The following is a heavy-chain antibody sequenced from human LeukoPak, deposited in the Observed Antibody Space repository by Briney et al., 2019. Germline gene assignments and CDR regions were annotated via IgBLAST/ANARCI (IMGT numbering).Heavy chain of an antibody. Sequence: GGSLRLSCAASGFTFSSYAMSWVRQAPEKGLEWVSAISGSGGSTYNADSVKGRFTISRDNSKNTLYLQMNSLRAEDTAVYYCAKDRIVGATGPSFDYWGQGTLVTVSS. V-gene: IGHV3-23*01. CDR2: ISGSGGST. D-gene: IGHD1-26*01. CDR3: AKDRIVGATGPSFDY. J-gene: IGHJ4*02. CDR1: GFTFSSYA.